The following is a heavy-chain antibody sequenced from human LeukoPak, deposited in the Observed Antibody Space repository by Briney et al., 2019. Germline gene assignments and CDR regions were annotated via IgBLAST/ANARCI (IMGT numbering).Heavy chain of an antibody. Sequence: SETLSLTCTVSGGSFTDYFWGWIRQPPGKGLEGIGSIYYSGRTFYNPSLKNRFSISLDTSKGQFSLNLDSVTAADTAVYFCTRDRAHGTQDYWGQGTLVTVSS. J-gene: IGHJ4*02. D-gene: IGHD1-26*01. CDR2: IYYSGRT. CDR1: GGSFTDYF. CDR3: TRDRAHGTQDY. V-gene: IGHV4-39*07.